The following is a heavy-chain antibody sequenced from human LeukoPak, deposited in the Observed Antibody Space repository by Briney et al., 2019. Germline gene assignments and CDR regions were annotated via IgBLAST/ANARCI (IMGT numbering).Heavy chain of an antibody. CDR2: ISAYNGNT. Sequence: ASVKVSCKASGYTFTSHGISWVRQAPGQGLEWMGWISAYNGNTNYAQKLQGRVTMTTDTSTSTAYMELRSLRSDDTAVYYCARDGDCSGGSCYLYGFDYWGQGTLVTVSS. J-gene: IGHJ4*02. D-gene: IGHD2-15*01. CDR1: GYTFTSHG. CDR3: ARDGDCSGGSCYLYGFDY. V-gene: IGHV1-18*01.